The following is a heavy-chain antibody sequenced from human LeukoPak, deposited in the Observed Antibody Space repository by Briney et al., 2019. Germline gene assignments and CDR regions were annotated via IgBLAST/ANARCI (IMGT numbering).Heavy chain of an antibody. V-gene: IGHV3-23*01. Sequence: GGSLRLSCAASGFTLSSYAMSWVRQAPGKGLEWVSAISGSGGSTYYADSVKGRFTISRDNSKNTLYLQMNSLRAEDTAVYYCAKAGSSGSGYFDYWGQGTLVTVSS. J-gene: IGHJ4*02. CDR3: AKAGSSGSGYFDY. CDR1: GFTLSSYA. CDR2: ISGSGGST. D-gene: IGHD6-19*01.